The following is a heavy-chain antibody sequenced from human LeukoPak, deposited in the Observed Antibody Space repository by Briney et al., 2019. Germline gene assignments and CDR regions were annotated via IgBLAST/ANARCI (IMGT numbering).Heavy chain of an antibody. V-gene: IGHV4-34*01. CDR1: GGSFSGYY. J-gene: IGHJ4*02. D-gene: IGHD6-13*01. Sequence: SETLSLTCAVYGGSFSGYYWSWIRQPPGKGLEWIGEINHSGSTNYNPSLKSRVTISVDTSKNQFPLKLSSVTAADTAVYYCARGELGSWPQIDYWGQGTLVTVSS. CDR3: ARGELGSWPQIDY. CDR2: INHSGST.